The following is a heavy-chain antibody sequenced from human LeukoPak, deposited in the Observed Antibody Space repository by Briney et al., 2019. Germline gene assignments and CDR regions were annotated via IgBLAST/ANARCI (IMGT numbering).Heavy chain of an antibody. J-gene: IGHJ4*02. D-gene: IGHD5-24*01. Sequence: GGSLRLSCAASGFALRHFAMNWVRQAPGKGLEWVSSIASDGDTFYADAVKGRFTISRDISENTLHLQMNSLRADDTALYFCANEAHRHLDLHNWGQGTLVTVSS. V-gene: IGHV3-23*01. CDR2: IASDGDT. CDR3: ANEAHRHLDLHN. CDR1: GFALRHFA.